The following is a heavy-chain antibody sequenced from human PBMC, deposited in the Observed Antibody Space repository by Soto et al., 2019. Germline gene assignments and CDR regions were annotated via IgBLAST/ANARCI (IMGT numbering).Heavy chain of an antibody. D-gene: IGHD3-10*01. CDR1: GFSFSNYA. CDR2: ISSSSTYI. CDR3: ARGYRGVPSQYEVNDAVDL. Sequence: EVQLVESGGGLVKPGGSLRLSCAASGFSFSNYAMNWVRQAPGEGQEWVSSISSSSTYIYYADSIQGRFTISRGNARNSLSLQLSSLGVEDTAVYYCARGYRGVPSQYEVNDAVDLWGPGTVVTVSS. J-gene: IGHJ3*01. V-gene: IGHV3-21*01.